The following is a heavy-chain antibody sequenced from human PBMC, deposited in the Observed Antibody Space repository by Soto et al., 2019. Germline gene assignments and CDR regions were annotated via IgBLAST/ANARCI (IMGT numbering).Heavy chain of an antibody. CDR1: GFSFSDYY. Sequence: QVQLVESGGGLVKPGGSLRLSCAASGFSFSDYYMSWIRQAPGKGLEWVSYISSSGSDTYYADSVKGRFTISRDNAKNSLYLQMNSLRAEDTAVYYCARPNGESTYYYYGMDLWGQGTTVTVSS. CDR2: ISSSGSDT. J-gene: IGHJ6*02. CDR3: ARPNGESTYYYYGMDL. V-gene: IGHV3-11*01. D-gene: IGHD3-10*01.